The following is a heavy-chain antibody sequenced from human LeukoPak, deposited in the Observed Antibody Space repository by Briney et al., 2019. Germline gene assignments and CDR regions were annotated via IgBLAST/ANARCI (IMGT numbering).Heavy chain of an antibody. J-gene: IGHJ4*02. Sequence: GASVKVSCKASVGTFRNYAISRVRQAPGQGLEWMGGIIPLFGRAEYAQRFQGRVTITADESTSTAYLELSILRSEDTAVYYCASPKELSDYYFDYWGQGTLVTVSS. D-gene: IGHD2-21*02. CDR3: ASPKELSDYYFDY. CDR2: IIPLFGRA. CDR1: VGTFRNYA. V-gene: IGHV1-69*13.